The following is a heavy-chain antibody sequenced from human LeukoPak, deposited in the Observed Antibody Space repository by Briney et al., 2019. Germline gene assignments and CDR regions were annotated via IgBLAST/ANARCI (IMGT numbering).Heavy chain of an antibody. Sequence: GASVKVSCKASGYTFTSYGINWVRRAPGQGPEWMGWISAYNGNTKYAQNLQGRVTMTTDTSTSTAYMELRSLRSDDTAVYYCTRDLPYSSSWESIDYWGQGTLVTVSS. V-gene: IGHV1-18*01. CDR1: GYTFTSYG. J-gene: IGHJ4*02. CDR3: TRDLPYSSSWESIDY. CDR2: ISAYNGNT. D-gene: IGHD6-13*01.